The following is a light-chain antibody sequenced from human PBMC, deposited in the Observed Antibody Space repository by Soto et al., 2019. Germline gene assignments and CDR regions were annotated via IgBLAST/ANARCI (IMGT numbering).Light chain of an antibody. CDR2: GAS. CDR3: QQYYSSIT. Sequence: DIVMTQSPDSLAVSLGERATINCKSSQSLLYISNNQNYLGWYQQKPGQPPKLLVYGASTRESGVPDRFSGSGSGTDFTLTISSLQAEDVALYYCQQYYSSITFGQGTRLEIK. CDR1: QSLLYISNNQNY. J-gene: IGKJ5*01. V-gene: IGKV4-1*01.